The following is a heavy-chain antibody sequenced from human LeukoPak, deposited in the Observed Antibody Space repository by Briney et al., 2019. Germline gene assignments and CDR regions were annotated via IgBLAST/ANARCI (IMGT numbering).Heavy chain of an antibody. D-gene: IGHD1-26*01. J-gene: IGHJ4*02. Sequence: PGGSLRLSCAASGFTFDDYAMHWVRQAPGKGLEWASLINGDGGTTYYGDSVKGRFTISRDNSKNSLYLQLNSLRSEDTALYYCAQDYCGSYLHWGQGTLVTVSS. CDR2: INGDGGTT. CDR3: AQDYCGSYLH. V-gene: IGHV3-43*02. CDR1: GFTFDDYA.